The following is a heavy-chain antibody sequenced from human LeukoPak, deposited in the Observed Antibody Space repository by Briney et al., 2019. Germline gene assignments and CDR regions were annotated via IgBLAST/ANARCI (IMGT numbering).Heavy chain of an antibody. J-gene: IGHJ4*02. V-gene: IGHV4-34*01. CDR2: INHSGST. Sequence: SEILSLTCAVYGGSLSGYYWSWIRQPPGKGLEWIGEINHSGSTNYNPSLKSRVTISVDTSKNQYSLKLSSVTAADTAVYYCARRIAAAGRVFDYWGQGTLVTVSS. CDR3: ARRIAAAGRVFDY. D-gene: IGHD6-13*01. CDR1: GGSLSGYY.